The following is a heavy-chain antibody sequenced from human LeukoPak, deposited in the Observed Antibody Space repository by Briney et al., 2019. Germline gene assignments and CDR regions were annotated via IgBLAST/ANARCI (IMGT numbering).Heavy chain of an antibody. D-gene: IGHD3-10*01. Sequence: GGSLRLSCAVSGFTFSSYAMIWVRQAPGKGLEWVSGISGSGAGTYYADSVKGRFTISRDNSKNTLYLQMNSLRAEDTAVYYCAKGSGSYYNDAWFDPWGQGTLVTVSS. CDR1: GFTFSSYA. J-gene: IGHJ5*02. V-gene: IGHV3-23*01. CDR3: AKGSGSYYNDAWFDP. CDR2: ISGSGAGT.